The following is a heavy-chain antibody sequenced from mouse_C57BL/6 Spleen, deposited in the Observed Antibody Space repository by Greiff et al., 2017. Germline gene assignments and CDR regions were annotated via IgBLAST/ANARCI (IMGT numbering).Heavy chain of an antibody. V-gene: IGHV1-85*01. D-gene: IGHD1-1*01. J-gene: IGHJ4*01. CDR2: IYPRDGST. Sequence: QVQLQQSGPELVKPGASVKLSCKASGYTFTSYDINWVKQRPGQGLEWIGWIYPRDGSTKYNGKFKGKATLTVDTSSSTAYMELHSLTSEDSAVYFCARLGVVATDAMDYWDQGTSVTVSS. CDR3: ARLGVVATDAMDY. CDR1: GYTFTSYD.